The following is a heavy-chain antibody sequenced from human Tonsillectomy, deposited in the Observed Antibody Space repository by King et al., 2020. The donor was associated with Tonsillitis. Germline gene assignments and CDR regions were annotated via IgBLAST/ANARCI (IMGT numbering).Heavy chain of an antibody. Sequence: EQLVQSGAEVKKPGASVKVSCKAAGYTFTDSYMHWMRQAPGQGLEWMGWINPNNGATNSAPKFQGRITMTGDTPISTAYMELSSLRADDTALYYCAREGERDLLPDYWGQGTLVTVSS. V-gene: IGHV1-2*02. CDR2: INPNNGAT. CDR3: AREGERDLLPDY. CDR1: GYTFTDSY. J-gene: IGHJ4*01. D-gene: IGHD3-16*01.